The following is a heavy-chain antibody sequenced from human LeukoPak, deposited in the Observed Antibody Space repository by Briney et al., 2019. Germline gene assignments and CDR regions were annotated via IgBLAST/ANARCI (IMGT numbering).Heavy chain of an antibody. V-gene: IGHV3-20*04. D-gene: IGHD3/OR15-3a*01. CDR2: IHWNGVTT. Sequence: GGSLRLSCEASGFTFDDHGMSWVRRVPGKGLEWVAAIHWNGVTTTYEDSVKGRFTISRDNAKNSLYLQMDSLRAEDTAFYYCARRKGDRDFSTGYFTNAFDVWGQGTLVTVSS. CDR1: GFTFDDHG. CDR3: ARRKGDRDFSTGYFTNAFDV. J-gene: IGHJ3*01.